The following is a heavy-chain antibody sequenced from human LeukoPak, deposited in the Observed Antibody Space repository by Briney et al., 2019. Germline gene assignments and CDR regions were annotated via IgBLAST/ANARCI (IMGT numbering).Heavy chain of an antibody. Sequence: SETLSLTCTVSGGSIISYYWSWIRQPAGKGLEWIGSRFYGGSASYNSSLASRAIISMGTSKNQFSLKLTSMTAADTAVYYCARGWEFYNSNGYVFDIWGQGKMVTVSS. CDR2: RFYGGSA. CDR1: GGSIISYY. CDR3: ARGWEFYNSNGYVFDI. D-gene: IGHD3-22*01. J-gene: IGHJ3*02. V-gene: IGHV4-59*01.